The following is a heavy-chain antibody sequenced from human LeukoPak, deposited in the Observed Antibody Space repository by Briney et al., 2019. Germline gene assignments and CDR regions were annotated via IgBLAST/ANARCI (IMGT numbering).Heavy chain of an antibody. CDR3: AKGWEFEY. Sequence: PGGSLRLSCAASGFTFSSYAMSWVRQAPGKGLEWVSTISAIGGSTYHADSVKGRFTISRDNSKNTLYLQMNSLRAEDTAIYFCAKGWEFEYWGQGTLVSVSS. CDR1: GFTFSSYA. J-gene: IGHJ4*02. V-gene: IGHV3-23*01. CDR2: ISAIGGST. D-gene: IGHD1-26*01.